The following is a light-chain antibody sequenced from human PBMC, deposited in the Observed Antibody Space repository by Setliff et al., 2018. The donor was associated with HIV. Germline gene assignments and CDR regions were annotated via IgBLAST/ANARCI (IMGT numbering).Light chain of an antibody. CDR1: SGSIASNY. J-gene: IGLJ2*01. Sequence: NFMLTQPHSVSESPGKTVTISCTRSSGSIASNYVQWYQQRPGSSPTIVISEDDQRPSGVPDRFSGSIDSSSNSASLTISGLKTEDEADYYRQSSDSSSVVFGGGTKVTVL. CDR3: QSSDSSSVV. CDR2: EDD. V-gene: IGLV6-57*01.